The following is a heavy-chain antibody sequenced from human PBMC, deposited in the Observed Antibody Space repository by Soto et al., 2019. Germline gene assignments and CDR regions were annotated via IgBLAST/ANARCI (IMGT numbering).Heavy chain of an antibody. CDR3: ARDRAPRGYSYGRSGDFDY. D-gene: IGHD5-18*01. V-gene: IGHV1-69*06. Sequence: QVQLVQSGAEVKKPGSSVKVSCKASGGTFSSYAISWVRQAPGQGLECMGGIIPSFGTANYAQKFQGRVKITADKSRSTAYMELSSLRSEDTAVYYCARDRAPRGYSYGRSGDFDYWGQGTLVCVSS. CDR1: GGTFSSYA. J-gene: IGHJ4*02. CDR2: IIPSFGTA.